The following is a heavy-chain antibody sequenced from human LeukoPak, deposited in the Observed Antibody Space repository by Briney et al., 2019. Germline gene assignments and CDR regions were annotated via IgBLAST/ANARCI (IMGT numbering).Heavy chain of an antibody. Sequence: PPGGSLRLSCAASGFTFSSYWMSWVRQAPGKGLEWVANIKQDGRDKYYLDSVKGRCTISRDNAKNALYLQMNSLRAEDTAVYYCARVNGHEHWFDPWGQGTLVTVSS. CDR3: ARVNGHEHWFDP. J-gene: IGHJ5*02. CDR1: GFTFSSYW. CDR2: IKQDGRDK. V-gene: IGHV3-7*03.